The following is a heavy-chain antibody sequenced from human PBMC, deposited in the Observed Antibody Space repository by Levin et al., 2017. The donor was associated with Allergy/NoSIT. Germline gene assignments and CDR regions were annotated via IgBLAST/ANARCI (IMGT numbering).Heavy chain of an antibody. CDR3: ARHILGYCSGGSCYN. CDR1: GFTFSSYS. D-gene: IGHD2-15*01. Sequence: GGSLRLSCAASGFTFSSYSMNWVRQAPGKGLEWVSSISSSSSYIYYADSVKGRFTISRDNAKNSLYLQMNSLRAEDTAVYYCARHILGYCSGGSCYNWGQGTLVTVSS. J-gene: IGHJ4*02. CDR2: ISSSSSYI. V-gene: IGHV3-21*01.